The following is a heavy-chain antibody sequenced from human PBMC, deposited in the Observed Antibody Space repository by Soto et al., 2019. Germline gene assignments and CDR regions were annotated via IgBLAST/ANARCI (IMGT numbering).Heavy chain of an antibody. J-gene: IGHJ4*02. D-gene: IGHD1-26*01. CDR3: ARHARGSHFDEGDFFSDY. Sequence: GESLKISFKVSGYSFTTYWIGWVRQMPGKGLEWMGIIYPADSDTRYSPSFQGQVTISADKSISTAYLQWSSLKASDTAMYYCARHARGSHFDEGDFFSDYWGQGTLVTVSS. CDR1: GYSFTTYW. V-gene: IGHV5-51*01. CDR2: IYPADSDT.